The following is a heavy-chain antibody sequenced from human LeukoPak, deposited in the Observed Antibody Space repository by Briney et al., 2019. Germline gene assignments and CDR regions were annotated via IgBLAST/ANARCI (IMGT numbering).Heavy chain of an antibody. CDR2: IRYDGSTK. Sequence: PGGSLRLSCAASGFGFSGYGMHWVRQTPGKGLEWVAFIRYDGSTKDYADSVRGRFTISRDNSKNTLYLQMNSLGDEDTAVYYCAPSILGVAPPGGGANYWGQGTLVTVSS. CDR1: GFGFSGYG. J-gene: IGHJ4*02. V-gene: IGHV3-30*02. CDR3: APSILGVAPPGGGANY. D-gene: IGHD3-3*01.